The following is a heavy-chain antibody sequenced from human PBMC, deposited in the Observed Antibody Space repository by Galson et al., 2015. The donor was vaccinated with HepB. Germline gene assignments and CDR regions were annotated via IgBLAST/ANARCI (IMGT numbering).Heavy chain of an antibody. CDR3: ARQTSGYNSGWGPNDDY. Sequence: SLRLSCAASGFTFTTHAVSWVRQAPGKGLEWVSTIRERGGGTYYADSVKGRVTISRDNSKNTVYLDMNNLRAADTATYYCARQTSGYNSGWGPNDDYWGRGTLVTVSA. CDR2: IRERGGGT. V-gene: IGHV3-23*01. D-gene: IGHD6-19*01. CDR1: GFTFTTHA. J-gene: IGHJ4*02.